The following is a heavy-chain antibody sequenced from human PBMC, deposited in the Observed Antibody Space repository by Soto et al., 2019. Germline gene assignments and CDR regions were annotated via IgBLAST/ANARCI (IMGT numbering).Heavy chain of an antibody. CDR1: GFTFSSYG. V-gene: IGHV3-33*01. Sequence: QVQLVESGGGVVQPGRSLRLSCAASGFTFSSYGMHWVRQAPGKGLEWVAVIWYDGSNKYYADSVKGRFTISRDNSKNTLYLQMNSLRAEDTAVYYRARDSLPSGIVGRWGGYFDYWGQGTLVTVSS. D-gene: IGHD1-26*01. J-gene: IGHJ4*02. CDR3: ARDSLPSGIVGRWGGYFDY. CDR2: IWYDGSNK.